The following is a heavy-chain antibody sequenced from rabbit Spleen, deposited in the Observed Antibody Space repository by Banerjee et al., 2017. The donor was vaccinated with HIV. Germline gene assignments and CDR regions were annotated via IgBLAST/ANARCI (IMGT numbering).Heavy chain of an antibody. Sequence: QEQLTETGGDLVQPGGSLTLSCKASGFSFSSSDYICWVRQAPGKGLEWIGAINPSSGSTVYATWAKGLFPIYRASWTAVTLQMTSLTAADTATYFCARDAGSYAYIDGYFDLWGPGTLVTVS. D-gene: IGHD6-1*01. V-gene: IGHV1S45*01. CDR2: INPSSGST. CDR1: GFSFSSSDY. J-gene: IGHJ4*01. CDR3: ARDAGSYAYIDGYFDL.